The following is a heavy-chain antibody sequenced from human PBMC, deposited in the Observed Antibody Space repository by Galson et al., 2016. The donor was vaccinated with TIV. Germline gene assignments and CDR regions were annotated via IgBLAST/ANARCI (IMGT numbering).Heavy chain of an antibody. CDR1: GFTLRNAW. J-gene: IGHJ4*02. CDR3: ATVGNPAYFKF. V-gene: IGHV3-15*06. CDR2: IKSETDDGTT. Sequence: SLRLSCAVSGFTLRNAWMSWVRQAPGKGLEWVGRIKSETDDGTTNYAAPVKGRFTISRDDSENTLYLQLSSLNAEATAVYYCATVGNPAYFKFWGQGTLVTVSS. D-gene: IGHD2/OR15-2a*01.